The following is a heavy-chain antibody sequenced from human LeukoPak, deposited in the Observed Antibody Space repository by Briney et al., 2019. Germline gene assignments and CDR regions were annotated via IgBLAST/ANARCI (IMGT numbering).Heavy chain of an antibody. J-gene: IGHJ4*02. V-gene: IGHV3-23*01. CDR3: AKRGYNYDYDY. Sequence: QPGGSLRLSCAASGFTFSIYAMSWVRQTPGKGLEWVSSISGSGGSTYYADSVKGRFTISRDNSKNTLYLQMNSLRAEDTAVYYCAKRGYNYDYDYWGQGTLVTVSS. CDR2: ISGSGGST. CDR1: GFTFSIYA. D-gene: IGHD5-18*01.